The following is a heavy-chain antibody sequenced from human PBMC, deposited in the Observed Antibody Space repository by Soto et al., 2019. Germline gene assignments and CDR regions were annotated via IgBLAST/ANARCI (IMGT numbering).Heavy chain of an antibody. CDR3: ARGRSYCSSTSCYRGHYYYGMDV. D-gene: IGHD2-2*02. J-gene: IGHJ6*02. CDR2: INHSGST. Sequence: QVQLQQWGAGLLKPSETLSLTCAVYGGSFSGYYWSWIRQPPGKGLEWIGEINHSGSTNYNPSLKSRVTISVDTPKNQFSLKLSSVTAADTAVYYCARGRSYCSSTSCYRGHYYYGMDVWGQGTTVTVSS. CDR1: GGSFSGYY. V-gene: IGHV4-34*01.